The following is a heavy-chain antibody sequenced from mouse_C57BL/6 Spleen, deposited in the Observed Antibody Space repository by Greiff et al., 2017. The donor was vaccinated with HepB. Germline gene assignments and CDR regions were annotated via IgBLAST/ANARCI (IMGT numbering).Heavy chain of an antibody. D-gene: IGHD2-4*01. CDR1: GYTFTSYG. J-gene: IGHJ3*01. Sequence: QVQLQQSGAELARPGASVKLSCKASGYTFTSYGISWVKQRTGQGLEWIGEIYPRSGNTYYNEKFKGKATLTAAKSSSTAYMELRSLTSEDSAVYFCARYDYDGTAFAYWGQGTLVTVSA. CDR2: IYPRSGNT. CDR3: ARYDYDGTAFAY. V-gene: IGHV1-81*01.